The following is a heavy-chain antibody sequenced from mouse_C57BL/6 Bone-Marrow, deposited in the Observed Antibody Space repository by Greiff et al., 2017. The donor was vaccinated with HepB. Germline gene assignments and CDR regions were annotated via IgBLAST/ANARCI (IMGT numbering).Heavy chain of an antibody. V-gene: IGHV5-12*01. Sequence: EVKLMESGGGLVQPGGSLKLSCAASGFTFSDYYMYWVRQTPEKRLEWVAYISNGGGSTYYPDTVKGRFTISRDNAKNTLYLQMSRLKSEDTAMYYCARRSMGWYFDVWGTGTTVTVSS. D-gene: IGHD1-1*02. CDR3: ARRSMGWYFDV. CDR2: ISNGGGST. J-gene: IGHJ1*03. CDR1: GFTFSDYY.